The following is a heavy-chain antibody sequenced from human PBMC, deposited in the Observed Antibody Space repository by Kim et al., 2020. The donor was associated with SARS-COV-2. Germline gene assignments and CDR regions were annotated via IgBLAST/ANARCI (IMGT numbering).Heavy chain of an antibody. CDR1: GFTFSSYS. CDR3: ARRTSRWPGEFDY. D-gene: IGHD3-10*01. Sequence: GGSLRLSCAASGFTFSSYSMNWVRQAPGKGLEWVSSISSSSCIYYAESVKDRFTITRDNAKNSLYLQMNSLRAEDTAVYYCARRTSRWPGEFDYWGQGTLVTVSS. J-gene: IGHJ4*02. CDR2: ISSSSCI. V-gene: IGHV3-21*01.